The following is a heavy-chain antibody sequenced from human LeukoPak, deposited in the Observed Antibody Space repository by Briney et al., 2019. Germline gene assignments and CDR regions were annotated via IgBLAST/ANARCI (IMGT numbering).Heavy chain of an antibody. D-gene: IGHD3-10*01. J-gene: IGHJ3*02. CDR3: ARDFLLNHYGSGSYWDHDAFDI. V-gene: IGHV7-4-1*02. CDR1: GYTFTSYA. Sequence: ASVKVSCKASGYTFTSYAMNWVRQAPGQGLEWMGWINTNTGNPTYAQGFTGRFVFSLDTSVSTAYLQISSLKAEDTAVYYCARDFLLNHYGSGSYWDHDAFDIWGQGTMVTVSS. CDR2: INTNTGNP.